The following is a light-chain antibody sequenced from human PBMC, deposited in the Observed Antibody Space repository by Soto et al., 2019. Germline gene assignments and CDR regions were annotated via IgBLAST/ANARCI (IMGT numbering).Light chain of an antibody. CDR1: QVIISY. Sequence: DIQMTQSPSSLSASVGDRVTITCRSRQVIISYVSWYQQRPGQAPKLLVIGASTLRTGVPSRFSASGSGTDFALSISNLHPEDLASYYCQQTHSVPYTFGQGTRLEI. J-gene: IGKJ2*01. V-gene: IGKV1-39*01. CDR2: GAS. CDR3: QQTHSVPYT.